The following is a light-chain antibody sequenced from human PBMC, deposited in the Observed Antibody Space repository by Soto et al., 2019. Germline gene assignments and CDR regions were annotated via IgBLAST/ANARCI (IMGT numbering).Light chain of an antibody. V-gene: IGKV3-20*01. J-gene: IGKJ3*01. CDR2: GAS. CDR1: QSISSSY. CDR3: QAYVNSRFT. Sequence: EIVLTQSPGTLSFSPGDRATLSCRASQSISSSYLAWYQQRSGQAPRLLIFGASGRATGIPDRFSGSGSGTDFTLTISRLEPEDFAVYYCQAYVNSRFTFGPGTKVDIK.